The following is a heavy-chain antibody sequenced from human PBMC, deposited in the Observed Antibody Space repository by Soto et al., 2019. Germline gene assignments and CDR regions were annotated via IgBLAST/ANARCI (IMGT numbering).Heavy chain of an antibody. D-gene: IGHD3-10*01. CDR1: GFTFSTSV. CDR3: ARDEILWFGELLSNLFDY. Sequence: GGSLRLSCAASGFTFSTSVMHWVRQAPGKGLEWVAVISYDGSNKYYADSVKGRFTISRDNSKNTLYLQMNSLRAEDTAVYYCARDEILWFGELLSNLFDYWGQGTLVTVSS. J-gene: IGHJ4*02. CDR2: ISYDGSNK. V-gene: IGHV3-30-3*01.